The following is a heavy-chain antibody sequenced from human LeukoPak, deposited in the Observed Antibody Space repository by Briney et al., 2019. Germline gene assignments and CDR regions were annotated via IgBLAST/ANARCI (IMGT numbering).Heavy chain of an antibody. J-gene: IGHJ6*02. V-gene: IGHV5-51*01. CDR1: GCRFITYW. Sequence: GGPLQISGKGSGCRFITYWIAGGRQLPGKGLEGMGIINPGDSDTRYSPSFQGQLTISADESTTTAYLQWSSLKASDTAMYYCARHRAAGGSYYYGADVWGQGTTVTVSS. CDR3: ARHRAAGGSYYYGADV. CDR2: INPGDSDT. D-gene: IGHD6-13*01.